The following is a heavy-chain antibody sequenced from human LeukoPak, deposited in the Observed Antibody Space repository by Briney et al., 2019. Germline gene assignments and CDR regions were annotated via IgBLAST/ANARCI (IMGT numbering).Heavy chain of an antibody. Sequence: GGSLRLSCPASGFTFSTYSMNWVRQAPGKGLEWVSSISSSSIYIYYADSVKGRFTMSRDNAKKSLYLQMNSLRAEATAVYYCARDPPYYDSSGYYYDYWGQGTLVTVSS. CDR1: GFTFSTYS. CDR3: ARDPPYYDSSGYYYDY. D-gene: IGHD3-22*01. V-gene: IGHV3-21*01. J-gene: IGHJ4*02. CDR2: ISSSSIYI.